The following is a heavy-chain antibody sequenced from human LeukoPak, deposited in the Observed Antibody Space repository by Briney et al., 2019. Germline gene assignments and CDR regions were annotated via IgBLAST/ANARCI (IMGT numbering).Heavy chain of an antibody. CDR2: ISSSGSTI. CDR1: GFTFSSYE. V-gene: IGHV3-48*03. D-gene: IGHD3-22*01. J-gene: IGHJ4*02. Sequence: GGSLRLSCAASGFTFSSYEMNWVRQAPGKGVEWVSYISSSGSTIYYADSVKGRFTISRDNAKNSLYLQMNSLRAEDTAVYYCARDGNYYDSSGYPFDYWGQGTLVTVSS. CDR3: ARDGNYYDSSGYPFDY.